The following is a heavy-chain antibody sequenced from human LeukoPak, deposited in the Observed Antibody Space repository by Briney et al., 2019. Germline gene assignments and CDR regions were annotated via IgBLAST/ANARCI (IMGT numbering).Heavy chain of an antibody. Sequence: GGSLRLSCAASGFTFSSYAMSWVRQAPGKGLEWVSAISGSGGSTYYADSVKGRFTISRDNSKNTLYLQMNSLRAEDTAVYYCAKDDGRINEPYYFDYWGQGTLVTVSS. V-gene: IGHV3-23*01. CDR1: GFTFSSYA. D-gene: IGHD1-14*01. CDR3: AKDDGRINEPYYFDY. J-gene: IGHJ4*02. CDR2: ISGSGGST.